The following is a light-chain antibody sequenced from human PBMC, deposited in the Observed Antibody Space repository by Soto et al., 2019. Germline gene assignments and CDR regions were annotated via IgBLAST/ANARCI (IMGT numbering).Light chain of an antibody. CDR1: SSDIGAYNF. V-gene: IGLV2-14*03. CDR3: TSWTTSTTMI. CDR2: DVN. Sequence: QSALTQPASVSGSPGQSITISCTGTSSDIGAYNFVSWYQQHPGKAPKLMLYDVNIRPSGVSNRFSGSKSGNTASLTISGLQAEDEDDYYCTSWTTSTTMIFGGGTKLTVL. J-gene: IGLJ2*01.